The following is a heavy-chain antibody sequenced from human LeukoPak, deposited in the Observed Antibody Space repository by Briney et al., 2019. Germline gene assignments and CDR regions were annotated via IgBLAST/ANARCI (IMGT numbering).Heavy chain of an antibody. J-gene: IGHJ4*02. D-gene: IGHD1-26*01. Sequence: PGGSLRLSCEASEFTFSSYGMHWVRQAPGKGLEWVAVISYDGSIKYYADSVKGRFTISRDNSKNTLYLQMNSLRAEDTAVYYCAKAPPLSGPLYYFDYWGQGTLVTVSS. V-gene: IGHV3-30*18. CDR2: ISYDGSIK. CDR3: AKAPPLSGPLYYFDY. CDR1: EFTFSSYG.